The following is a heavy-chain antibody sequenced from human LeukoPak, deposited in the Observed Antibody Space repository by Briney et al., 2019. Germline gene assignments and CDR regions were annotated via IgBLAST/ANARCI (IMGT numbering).Heavy chain of an antibody. V-gene: IGHV3-30*18. D-gene: IGHD2-15*01. Sequence: GGSLRLSCAASGFTFSSYGMHWVRQAPGKGLEWVAAISCDGSNKYYADSVKGRFTISRDNSKNTLYLQMNSLRAEDTVVYYCAKDAAPTYCSGGSCYSWGVDYWGQGTLVTVSS. CDR2: ISCDGSNK. J-gene: IGHJ4*02. CDR1: GFTFSSYG. CDR3: AKDAAPTYCSGGSCYSWGVDY.